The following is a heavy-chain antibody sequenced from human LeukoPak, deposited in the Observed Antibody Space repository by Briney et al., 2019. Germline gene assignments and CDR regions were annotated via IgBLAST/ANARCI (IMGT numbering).Heavy chain of an antibody. D-gene: IGHD6-19*01. Sequence: HPGRSLRLSCAASGFTFSSYGMRWVRQAPGKGLEWVAVISYDGSSKYYADSVMGRFTISRDNSKNTLYLQMNSLRAEDTAVYDCAKDVRIAVTWFDYWGQGTLVTVSS. CDR3: AKDVRIAVTWFDY. CDR1: GFTFSSYG. V-gene: IGHV3-30*18. CDR2: ISYDGSSK. J-gene: IGHJ4*02.